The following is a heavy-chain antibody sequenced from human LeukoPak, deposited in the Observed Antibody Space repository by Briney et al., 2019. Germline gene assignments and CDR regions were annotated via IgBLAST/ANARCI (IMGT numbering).Heavy chain of an antibody. CDR2: IIPIFGTA. CDR3: ARDTRRGYSYGPFDY. Sequence: ASVKVSXKASGGTFSSYAISWVRQAPGQGLEWMGGIIPIFGTANYAQKFQGRVTITADESTSTAYMELSSLRSEDTAVYYCARDTRRGYSYGPFDYWGQRTLVTVSS. V-gene: IGHV1-69*13. D-gene: IGHD5-18*01. J-gene: IGHJ4*02. CDR1: GGTFSSYA.